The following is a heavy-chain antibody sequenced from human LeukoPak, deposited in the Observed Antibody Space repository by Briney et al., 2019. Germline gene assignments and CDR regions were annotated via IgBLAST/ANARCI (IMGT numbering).Heavy chain of an antibody. J-gene: IGHJ5*02. D-gene: IGHD2-8*01. CDR3: ARELKVPGTDWFDP. CDR2: IYTSGST. V-gene: IGHV4-61*02. CDR1: GGSISSGSYY. Sequence: SQTLSLTCTVSGGSISSGSYYWSWIRQPAGKGLEWIGRIYTSGSTNYNPSLKSRVTISVDTSKNQFSLKLSSVTAADTSVYYCARELKVPGTDWFDPWGQGTLVTVSS.